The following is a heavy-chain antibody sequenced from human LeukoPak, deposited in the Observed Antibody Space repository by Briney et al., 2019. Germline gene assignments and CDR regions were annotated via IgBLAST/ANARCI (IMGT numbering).Heavy chain of an antibody. J-gene: IGHJ2*01. CDR1: GYTFTSYY. CDR3: ARDQGAVAGTVDWYFDL. Sequence: GASVKVSCKASGYTFTSYYMHWVRQAPGQGLEWMGIINPSGGSTSYAQKFQGRVTMTRDMSTSTVYMELSSLRSEDTAVYYCARDQGAVAGTVDWYFDLWGRGTLVTVSS. D-gene: IGHD6-19*01. V-gene: IGHV1-46*01. CDR2: INPSGGST.